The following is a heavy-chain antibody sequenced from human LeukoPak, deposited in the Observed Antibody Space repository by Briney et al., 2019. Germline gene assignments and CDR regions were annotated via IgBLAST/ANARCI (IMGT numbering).Heavy chain of an antibody. CDR2: ISSSSSYK. J-gene: IGHJ4*02. V-gene: IGHV3-21*01. Sequence: PGGSLRLSCAASGLTFSTYTMNWVRQAPGKGLEWVSSISSSSSYKYYADSVKGRFTISRDNAKNSLYLQMNSLRAEDTAVYYCARDAEGIVATTPGGEFDYWGQGTLVTVSS. CDR1: GLTFSTYT. D-gene: IGHD5-12*01. CDR3: ARDAEGIVATTPGGEFDY.